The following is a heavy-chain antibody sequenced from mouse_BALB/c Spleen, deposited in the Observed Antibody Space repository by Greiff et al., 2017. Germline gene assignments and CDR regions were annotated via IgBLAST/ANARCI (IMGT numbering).Heavy chain of an antibody. Sequence: QVQLQQSGAELARPGASVKMSCKASGYTFTSYTMHWVNQRPGQGLEWIGYINPSSGYTNYNQKFKDKATLTADKSSSTAYMQLSSLTSEDSAVYYCARAGTTVVDAWFAYWGQGTLVTVSA. J-gene: IGHJ3*01. D-gene: IGHD1-1*01. V-gene: IGHV1-4*01. CDR3: ARAGTTVVDAWFAY. CDR2: INPSSGYT. CDR1: GYTFTSYT.